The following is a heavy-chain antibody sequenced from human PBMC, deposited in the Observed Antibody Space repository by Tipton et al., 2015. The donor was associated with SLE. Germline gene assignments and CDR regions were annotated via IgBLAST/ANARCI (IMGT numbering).Heavy chain of an antibody. CDR1: SGSFTDYS. V-gene: IGHV4-34*01. CDR3: ATQGYYDSSFDY. Sequence: GLVKPSETLSLSCSVYSGSFTDYSWSWIRQPPGKGLEWIGGINRRGSTNSNPSLKSRVTISLDTSKNQFSLKLSSVTAADTAVYYCATQGYYDSSFDYWGQGTLVTLSS. J-gene: IGHJ4*02. D-gene: IGHD3-16*01. CDR2: INRRGST.